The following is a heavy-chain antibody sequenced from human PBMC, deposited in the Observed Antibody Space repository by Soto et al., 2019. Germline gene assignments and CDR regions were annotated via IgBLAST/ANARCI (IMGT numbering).Heavy chain of an antibody. CDR2: ISGSGGST. D-gene: IGHD3-10*01. CDR1: GFTFSSYA. Sequence: VQLLESGGGLVQPGGSLRLSCAASGFTFSSYAMSWVRQAPGKGLEWVSAISGSGGSTYYADSVKGRFTISRDNSKNTLYLQMNSLRAEDTAVYYCAKVSRVRGVISYYYYYGMDVWGQGTTVTVSS. J-gene: IGHJ6*02. V-gene: IGHV3-23*01. CDR3: AKVSRVRGVISYYYYYGMDV.